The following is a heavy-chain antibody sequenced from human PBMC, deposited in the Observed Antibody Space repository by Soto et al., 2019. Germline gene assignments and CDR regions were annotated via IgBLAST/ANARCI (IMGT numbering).Heavy chain of an antibody. Sequence: PGGSLRLSCAASGFTFSAYYMSWSRKAPGKGLEWVSYISSTSVYTNYADSVKGRFTISRDNAKNTLYLQMDTLRAEDTAVYYCARANTYGGGDCYFDAFDIWGRGTMVTVSS. J-gene: IGHJ3*02. D-gene: IGHD2-21*02. V-gene: IGHV3-11*06. CDR1: GFTFSAYY. CDR2: ISSTSVYT. CDR3: ARANTYGGGDCYFDAFDI.